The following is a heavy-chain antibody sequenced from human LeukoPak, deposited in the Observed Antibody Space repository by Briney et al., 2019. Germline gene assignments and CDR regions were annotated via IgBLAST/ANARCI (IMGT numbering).Heavy chain of an antibody. CDR1: GGSLNSYY. J-gene: IGHJ3*02. V-gene: IGHV4-59*08. CDR2: ISYTGGET. CDR3: ARQPGVTAAFDI. Sequence: PSETLSLTCTVSGGSLNSYYWSWIRQPPGKGLEWIGYISYTGGETNYNPSLKSRLTISVDTSKNQFSLMLTSVTAADTAVYYCARQPGVTAAFDIWAQGSMVTVSS. D-gene: IGHD4-11*01.